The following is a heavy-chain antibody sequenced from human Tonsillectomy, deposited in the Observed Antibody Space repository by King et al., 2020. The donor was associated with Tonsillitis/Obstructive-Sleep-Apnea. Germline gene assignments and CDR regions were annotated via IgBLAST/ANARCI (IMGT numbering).Heavy chain of an antibody. D-gene: IGHD3-3*01. V-gene: IGHV5-51*01. CDR3: ARHARFVEWLLYPDY. CDR2: IYPGDSDT. Sequence: QLVQSGAEVKKPGESLKISCKGSGYSFTNYWIGWVRQMPGKGLEWMGIIYPGDSDTRYSPSFQGQVTISADKSISTAYLQWSSLKASDTAMYYCARHARFVEWLLYPDYWGQGTLVTVSS. CDR1: GYSFTNYW. J-gene: IGHJ4*02.